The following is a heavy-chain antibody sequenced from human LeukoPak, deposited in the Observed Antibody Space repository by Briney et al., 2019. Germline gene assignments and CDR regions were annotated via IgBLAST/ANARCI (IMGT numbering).Heavy chain of an antibody. D-gene: IGHD6-13*01. V-gene: IGHV1-18*01. Sequence: ASVKVSCKASGYTFTSYGISWVRQAPGQGLEWMGWISAYNGNTNYAQKLQGRVTMTTDTSTSIAYMELRSLRSDDTAVYYCARDSAAAGSFDYWGQGTLVTVSS. CDR2: ISAYNGNT. CDR1: GYTFTSYG. J-gene: IGHJ4*02. CDR3: ARDSAAAGSFDY.